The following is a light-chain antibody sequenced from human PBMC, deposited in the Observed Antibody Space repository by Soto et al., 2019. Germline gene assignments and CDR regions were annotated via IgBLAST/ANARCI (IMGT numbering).Light chain of an antibody. J-gene: IGKJ2*02. Sequence: IVMTQSPATLSVSPGERATLSCRATQSVSSNLAWYQQKPGQAPRLLIYGASTRATGIPARFSGSGSGTEFTLTISSLQSEDFAVYYCQQYNNWQGTFGQGTKLEIK. CDR3: QQYNNWQGT. V-gene: IGKV3-15*01. CDR1: QSVSSN. CDR2: GAS.